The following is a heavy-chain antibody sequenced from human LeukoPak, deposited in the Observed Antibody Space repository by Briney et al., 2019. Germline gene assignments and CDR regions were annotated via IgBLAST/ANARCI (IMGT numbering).Heavy chain of an antibody. CDR3: ARENSGSYREFDY. D-gene: IGHD1-26*01. V-gene: IGHV4-4*07. Sequence: NPSETLSLTCTVSGGSISSYYWSWIRQPAGKGLEWIGRIYTSGSTNYTASLKSRVSMSVDTSKNQFSLKLSSVTAADTAVFYCARENSGSYREFDYWGQGTLVTVSS. CDR1: GGSISSYY. J-gene: IGHJ4*02. CDR2: IYTSGST.